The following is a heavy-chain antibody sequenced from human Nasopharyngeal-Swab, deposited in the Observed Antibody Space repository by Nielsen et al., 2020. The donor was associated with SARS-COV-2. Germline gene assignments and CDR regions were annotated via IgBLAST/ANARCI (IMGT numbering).Heavy chain of an antibody. CDR2: ISSSGSTI. D-gene: IGHD5-18*01. J-gene: IGHJ6*02. V-gene: IGHV3-11*01. CDR1: GFTFSDYY. Sequence: GESLKISCAASGFTFSDYYMSWIRQAPGKGLEWVSYISSSGSTIYYADSVKGRFTISRDNAKNSLYLQMNSLRAEDTAVYYCARSHKGYSYGYTNYYGMDVWGQGTTVTVS. CDR3: ARSHKGYSYGYTNYYGMDV.